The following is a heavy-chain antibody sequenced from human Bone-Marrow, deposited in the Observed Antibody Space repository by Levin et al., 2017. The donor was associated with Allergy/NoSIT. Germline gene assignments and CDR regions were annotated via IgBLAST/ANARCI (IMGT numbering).Heavy chain of an antibody. V-gene: IGHV3-21*06. CDR2: ISSSSSYI. CDR3: ARGMYCGDDCSGGGWFAS. CDR1: GFTFSTYT. J-gene: IGHJ5*01. Sequence: GESLKISCAASGFTFSTYTMQWVRQAPGKGLEWVSSISSSSSYIYYADSVKGRFTISRDNAKNSLFLQMNSLRADDTALYHCARGMYCGDDCSGGGWFASWGQGTLVTVSS. D-gene: IGHD2-21*02.